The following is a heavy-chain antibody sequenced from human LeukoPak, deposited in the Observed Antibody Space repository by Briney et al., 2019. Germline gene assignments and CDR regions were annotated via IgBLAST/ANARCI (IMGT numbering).Heavy chain of an antibody. V-gene: IGHV1-2*06. CDR3: ARDYCSSTSCLFDY. Sequence: ASVKVSCKASGGTFSSYAISWVRQAPGQGLEWMGRINPNSGDTNYAQKFQGRVTMTRDTSISTAYMELSRLRSDDTAVFYCARDYCSSTSCLFDYWGQGTLVTVSS. J-gene: IGHJ4*02. D-gene: IGHD2-2*01. CDR1: GGTFSSYA. CDR2: INPNSGDT.